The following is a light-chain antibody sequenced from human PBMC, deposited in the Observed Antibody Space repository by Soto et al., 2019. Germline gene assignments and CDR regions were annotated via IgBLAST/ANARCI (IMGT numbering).Light chain of an antibody. V-gene: IGKV1-33*01. CDR1: QNIGNY. CDR3: QQYDNLLSIT. CDR2: DAS. Sequence: DIQMTQSPSSLSASVGDRVSITCQARQNIGNYLNWYQQKPGKAPKLLIYDASNLETGVPSRFSGSGSGTDFTFTISSLQPEDIETYYCQQYDNLLSITFGQGTRLEIK. J-gene: IGKJ5*01.